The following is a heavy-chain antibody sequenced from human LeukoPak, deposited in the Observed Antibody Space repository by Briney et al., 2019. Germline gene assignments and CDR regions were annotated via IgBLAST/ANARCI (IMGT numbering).Heavy chain of an antibody. CDR2: ISWNSGSI. J-gene: IGHJ6*02. D-gene: IGHD2-8*01. Sequence: PGGSLRLSCAASGFTFDVYAMHWVRQAPGKGLEWVSGISWNSGSIGYVDSVKGRFTISRDNAKNSLYLQMNSLRAEDTAVYYCVKDNRRYCTNGVCYGSWGMDVWGQGTTVTVSS. CDR1: GFTFDVYA. CDR3: VKDNRRYCTNGVCYGSWGMDV. V-gene: IGHV3-9*01.